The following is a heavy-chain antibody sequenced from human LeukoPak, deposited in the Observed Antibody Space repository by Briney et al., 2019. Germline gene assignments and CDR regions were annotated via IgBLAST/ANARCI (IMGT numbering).Heavy chain of an antibody. D-gene: IGHD2-21*01. CDR1: GFTFSNYE. J-gene: IGHJ4*02. V-gene: IGHV3-48*03. Sequence: GGSLRLSCAASGFTFSNYEMNWVRQAPGKGLEWLSYISSSGDSIYYADSVKGRFTISRHNAKSSLYLQMNSLRAEDTAVYYCAILRIAMLRGDFDYWGQGTLVTVSS. CDR2: ISSSGDSI. CDR3: AILRIAMLRGDFDY.